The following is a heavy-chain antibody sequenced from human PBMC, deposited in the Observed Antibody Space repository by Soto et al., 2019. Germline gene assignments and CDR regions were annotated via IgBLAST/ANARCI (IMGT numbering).Heavy chain of an antibody. CDR2: INAGNGNT. Sequence: QVKLVQSGAEEKKPGASVKVSCKASGYTFTSYAMHWVRQAPGQRLEWMGWINAGNGNTKYSPKFQGRVTITRDTSATTAYMDLSSLRSEDTAVYYCASESYGGEFDYWGQGTLVTVSS. J-gene: IGHJ4*02. V-gene: IGHV1-3*05. CDR1: GYTFTSYA. CDR3: ASESYGGEFDY. D-gene: IGHD4-17*01.